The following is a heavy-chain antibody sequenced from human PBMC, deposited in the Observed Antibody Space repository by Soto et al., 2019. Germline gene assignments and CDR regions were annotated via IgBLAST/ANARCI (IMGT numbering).Heavy chain of an antibody. D-gene: IGHD3-3*01. Sequence: PGGSLRLSCAASGFTFSSYGMHWVRQAPGKGLEWVAVISYDGSNKYYADSVKGRFTISRDNAKNTLYLQMNSLRAEDTAVYYCANNYYDYWCGYFPIYYYYGMDVWGQGTTVTVSS. V-gene: IGHV3-30*18. CDR3: ANNYYDYWCGYFPIYYYYGMDV. CDR1: GFTFSSYG. J-gene: IGHJ6*02. CDR2: ISYDGSNK.